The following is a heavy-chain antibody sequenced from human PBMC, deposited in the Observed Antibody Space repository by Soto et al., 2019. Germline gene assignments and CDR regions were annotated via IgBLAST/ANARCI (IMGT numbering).Heavy chain of an antibody. V-gene: IGHV4-34*02. CDR2: INHSGNT. D-gene: IGHD6-13*01. J-gene: IGHJ6*04. CDR3: ALTFSGQLAQSDSYYDMDV. Sequence: QVQLQQWGAGLLKPSETLSLTCAVYGGSFSGYYCTWIRQPPGKGLEWIGEINHSGNTNYNPSLESPVPISVVTAKNQWSPELSSVSAADTAVNLCALTFSGQLAQSDSYYDMDVWGGGTTVAVSA. CDR1: GGSFSGYY.